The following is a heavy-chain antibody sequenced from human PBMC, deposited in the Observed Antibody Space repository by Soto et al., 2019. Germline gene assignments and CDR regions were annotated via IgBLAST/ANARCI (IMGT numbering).Heavy chain of an antibody. Sequence: AIRGYRRSCIRQPPGKGLEWIGYIYYSGSTNYNPSLKSRVTISVDTSKNQFSLKLSSVTAADTAVYYCASLYYYDSSGYYLDYWGQGTLVTVSS. CDR3: ASLYYYDSSGYYLDY. J-gene: IGHJ4*02. D-gene: IGHD3-22*01. CDR2: IYYSGST. CDR1: AIRGYR. V-gene: IGHV4-59*01.